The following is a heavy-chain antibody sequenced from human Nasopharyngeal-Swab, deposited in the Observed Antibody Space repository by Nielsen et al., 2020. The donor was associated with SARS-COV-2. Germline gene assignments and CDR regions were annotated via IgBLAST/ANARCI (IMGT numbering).Heavy chain of an antibody. CDR3: AKDGVRLNGIDV. CDR1: GFTFSSYT. V-gene: IGHV3-23*01. Sequence: GESLKISCGASGFTFSSYTMSGVRQARGRGLEGVSPITGRGEATNDADSVRGRFTISRDNSKSTLYLQMNSLRAEDTAEYFCAKDGVRLNGIDVWGQGTTVTVSS. D-gene: IGHD3-16*01. CDR2: ITGRGEAT. J-gene: IGHJ6*02.